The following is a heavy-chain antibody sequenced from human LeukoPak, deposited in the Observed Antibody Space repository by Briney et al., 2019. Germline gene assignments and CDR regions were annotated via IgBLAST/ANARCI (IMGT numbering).Heavy chain of an antibody. D-gene: IGHD1-26*01. J-gene: IGHJ6*03. Sequence: GGSLRLSWAASRFTFSSYVMKWVRQVPGKGLECVSSISTISSYIYYADSVKGPVTVSRDNAKNSVYLQMNSLRAEDTAVYYCARATWDPNYYYYMDVWGKGTTVTISS. CDR3: ARATWDPNYYYYMDV. CDR1: RFTFSSYV. CDR2: ISTISSYI. V-gene: IGHV3-21*01.